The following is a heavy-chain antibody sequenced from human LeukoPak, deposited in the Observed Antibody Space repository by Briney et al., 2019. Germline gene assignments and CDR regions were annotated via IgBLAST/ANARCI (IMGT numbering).Heavy chain of an antibody. J-gene: IGHJ3*02. V-gene: IGHV3-64*01. CDR3: ARELGGTKTGGFDI. D-gene: IGHD1-14*01. CDR1: GFTFSYHD. Sequence: PGGSLSLSCAASGFTFSYHDMHWVRQAPGKGLEFVSSIGAEGTIAFYANSVKVRFTISRDNFQSTMHLQMGGLRPEDSAVYYCARELGGTKTGGFDIWGQGTVVTVSS. CDR2: IGAEGTIA.